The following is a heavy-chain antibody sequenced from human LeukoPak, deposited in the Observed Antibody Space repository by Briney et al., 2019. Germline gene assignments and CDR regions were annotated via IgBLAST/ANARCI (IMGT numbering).Heavy chain of an antibody. J-gene: IGHJ4*02. V-gene: IGHV3-7*03. Sequence: GGSLRLSCAASGFTFSSYGMHWVRQAPGKGLEWVANIKQDGSEKYYVDSVKGRFTISRDNAKNSLYLQMNSLRAEDTAVYYCARVAQDYYDSSRFDYWGQGTLVTVSS. CDR3: ARVAQDYYDSSRFDY. CDR1: GFTFSSYG. CDR2: IKQDGSEK. D-gene: IGHD3-22*01.